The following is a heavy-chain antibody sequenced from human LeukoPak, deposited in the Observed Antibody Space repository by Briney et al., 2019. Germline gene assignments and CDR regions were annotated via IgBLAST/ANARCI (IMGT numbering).Heavy chain of an antibody. D-gene: IGHD3-9*01. J-gene: IGHJ4*02. Sequence: SETLSLTCAVYGGSFSGYYWSWIRQPPGKGLEGIGEINHSGSTNYTPSLTRLVPLSVHASKNQFSLKLSSVTAADTAVYYCARGKLYDILTGPSQYYFDYWGQGTLVTVSS. V-gene: IGHV4-34*01. CDR3: ARGKLYDILTGPSQYYFDY. CDR2: INHSGST. CDR1: GGSFSGYY.